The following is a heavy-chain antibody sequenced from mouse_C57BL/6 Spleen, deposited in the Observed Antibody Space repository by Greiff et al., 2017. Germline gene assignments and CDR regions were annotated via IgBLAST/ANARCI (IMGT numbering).Heavy chain of an antibody. V-gene: IGHV1-69*01. Sequence: VQLQQPGAELVMPGASVKLSCKASGYTFTSYWMHWVKQRPGQGLEWIGEIDPSDSYTNYNQKFKGKSTLTVDKSSSTAYMQRSSLTSEDSAVYYCARGDSYFDYWGQGTTLTVSS. CDR3: ARGDSYFDY. J-gene: IGHJ2*01. CDR1: GYTFTSYW. CDR2: IDPSDSYT. D-gene: IGHD3-3*01.